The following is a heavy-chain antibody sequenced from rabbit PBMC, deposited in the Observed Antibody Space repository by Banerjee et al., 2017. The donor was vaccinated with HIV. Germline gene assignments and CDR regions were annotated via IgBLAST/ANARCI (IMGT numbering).Heavy chain of an antibody. CDR1: GFSFSSSYD. V-gene: IGHV1S40*01. D-gene: IGHD4-1*01. CDR3: ARGIVVSGVDL. Sequence: QSLEESGGDLVKPGTSLTLTCTASGFSFSSSYDMCWVRQAPGKGLEWIACIYTGDDKTYYANWAKGRFTISKTSSTTVTLQMTSLTAADTATYFCARGIVVSGVDLWGPGTLVTVS. CDR2: IYTGDDKT. J-gene: IGHJ4*01.